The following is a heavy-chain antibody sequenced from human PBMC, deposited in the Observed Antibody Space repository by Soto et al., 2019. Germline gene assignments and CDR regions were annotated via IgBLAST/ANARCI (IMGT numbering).Heavy chain of an antibody. CDR3: TTDDYYDRSGGFDY. J-gene: IGHJ4*02. CDR1: GFTFSNAW. V-gene: IGHV3-15*07. Sequence: EVQLVESGGGLVKPGGSLRLSCAASGFTFSNAWMNWVRQAPGKGLEWVGRINSKTDGGTTDYAAPVKGRFTISRDDSKNTLYLQMNSLKTEDTAVYYCTTDDYYDRSGGFDYWGQGTLVTVSS. D-gene: IGHD3-22*01. CDR2: INSKTDGGTT.